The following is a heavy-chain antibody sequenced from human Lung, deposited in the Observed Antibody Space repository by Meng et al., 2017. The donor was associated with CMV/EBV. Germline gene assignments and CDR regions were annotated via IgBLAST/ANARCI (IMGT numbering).Heavy chain of an antibody. J-gene: IGHJ6*02. CDR1: GFTFDDYA. CDR2: VSWNSGYI. CDR3: AKDEGYCSDGSCYYYYYGMDV. D-gene: IGHD2-15*01. Sequence: GGSLRLSCAASGFTFDDYALHWVRQVPGKGLEWVAGVSWNSGYIAYADSVKGRFTISRDNAKSSLFLQMISLRAEDTALYYCAKDEGYCSDGSCYYYYYGMDVWGQGTTVTVSS. V-gene: IGHV3-9*01.